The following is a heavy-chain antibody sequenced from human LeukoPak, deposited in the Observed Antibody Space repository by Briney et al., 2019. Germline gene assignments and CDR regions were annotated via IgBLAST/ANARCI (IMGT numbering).Heavy chain of an antibody. Sequence: GGSLRLSCAVSGFTFSGFWMSWSRQAPGKGLEWVASINSDGSEGYYADVVKGRFTISRDNAKNSLYLQINSLRAEDTAVYYCARSSYSSPSSVWGQGTMVTVSS. CDR2: INSDGSEG. D-gene: IGHD6-6*01. CDR3: ARSSYSSPSSV. CDR1: GFTFSGFW. V-gene: IGHV3-7*03. J-gene: IGHJ3*01.